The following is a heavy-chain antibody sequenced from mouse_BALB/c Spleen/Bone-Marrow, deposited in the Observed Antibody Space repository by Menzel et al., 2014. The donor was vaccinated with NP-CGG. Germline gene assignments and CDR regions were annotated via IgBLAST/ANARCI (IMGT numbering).Heavy chain of an antibody. CDR2: ISYSGST. CDR3: AXXXXYXXDX. J-gene: IGHJ2*01. CDR1: GDSITSGY. Sequence: EVQLQQSGHSLVKPSQTLSLTCSVTGDSITSGYWNWIRKFPGNKLEYMGYISYSGSTYYSPSLKCRISITLDTSKNQYYLQLNSVTTEDTATYYCAXXXXYXXDXXGLGTTLTVSS. V-gene: IGHV3-8*02.